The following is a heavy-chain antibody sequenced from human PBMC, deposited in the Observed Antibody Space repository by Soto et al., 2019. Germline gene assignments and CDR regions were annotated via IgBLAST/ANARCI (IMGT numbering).Heavy chain of an antibody. CDR3: ARGGSSGWFSYYYYGMDV. D-gene: IGHD6-19*01. CDR1: GFTFSSYA. V-gene: IGHV3-30-3*01. Sequence: PGGSLRLSCAASGFTFSSYAMHWVRQAPGKGLEWVAVISYDGSNKYYADSVKGRFTISRDNSKNTLYLQMNSLRAEDTAVYYCARGGSSGWFSYYYYGMDVWGQGTTVTVSS. J-gene: IGHJ6*02. CDR2: ISYDGSNK.